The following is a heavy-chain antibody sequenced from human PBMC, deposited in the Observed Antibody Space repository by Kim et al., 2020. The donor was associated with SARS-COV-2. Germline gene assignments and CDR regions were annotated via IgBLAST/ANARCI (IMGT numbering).Heavy chain of an antibody. V-gene: IGHV1-2*02. Sequence: ASVKVSCKASGYTFTGYYMHWVRQAPGQGLEWMGWINPNSGGTNYAQKFQGRVTMTRDTSISTAYMELSRLRSDDTAVYYCARVLAAARHFDYWGQGTLVTVSS. CDR3: ARVLAAARHFDY. J-gene: IGHJ4*02. CDR2: INPNSGGT. CDR1: GYTFTGYY. D-gene: IGHD6-13*01.